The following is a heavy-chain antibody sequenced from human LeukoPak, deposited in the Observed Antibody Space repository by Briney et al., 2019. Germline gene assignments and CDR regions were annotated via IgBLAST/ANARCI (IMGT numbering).Heavy chain of an antibody. V-gene: IGHV3-30-3*01. J-gene: IGHJ4*02. CDR3: ARPIDNGSGSYYFDY. D-gene: IGHD3-10*01. Sequence: GRSLTLSCAASGFNFNYYAMHWVRQAPGKGLEWVAVVSYDGNNKYYADSVKGRLTISRDSSKNTVYLQMNSLSSEDTAVYYCARPIDNGSGSYYFDYWDQGTLVTVSS. CDR2: VSYDGNNK. CDR1: GFNFNYYA.